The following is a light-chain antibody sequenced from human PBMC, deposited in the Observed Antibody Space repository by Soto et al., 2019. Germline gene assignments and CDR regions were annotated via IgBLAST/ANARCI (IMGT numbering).Light chain of an antibody. CDR2: TAS. Sequence: DIPLTQSPASVSAAVGDRINISCRASQPIKTWLAWYHQKPGKGPKLLIYTASTLETGVPSRFSGSGSGTDFTLTISSLQPEDAAIYSCQQAASFPFTFGPGAKV. V-gene: IGKV1-12*02. CDR1: QPIKTW. J-gene: IGKJ3*01. CDR3: QQAASFPFT.